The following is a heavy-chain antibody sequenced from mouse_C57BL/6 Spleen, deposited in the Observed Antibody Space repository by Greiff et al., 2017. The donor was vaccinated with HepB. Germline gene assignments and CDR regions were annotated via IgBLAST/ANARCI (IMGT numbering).Heavy chain of an antibody. CDR3: TRRNDGFDY. D-gene: IGHD2-3*01. V-gene: IGHV1-15*01. CDR2: IDPDTGGT. J-gene: IGHJ2*01. Sequence: QVQLQQSGAELVRPGASVTLSCKASGYTFTDYEMHWVKQTPVHGLEWIGAIDPDTGGTAYNQKFKGKAILTADKSSSTAYMELRSLTSEDSAVYYCTRRNDGFDYWGQGTTLTVSS. CDR1: GYTFTDYE.